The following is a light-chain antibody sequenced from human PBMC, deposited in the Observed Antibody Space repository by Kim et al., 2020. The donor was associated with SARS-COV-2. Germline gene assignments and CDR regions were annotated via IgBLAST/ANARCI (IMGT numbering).Light chain of an antibody. CDR1: NIGSKN. J-gene: IGLJ2*01. CDR2: RDT. V-gene: IGLV3-9*01. CDR3: QVWDSSTVV. Sequence: GALGQTARITCGGNNIGSKNVHWYKQRPGQAPVLGIYRDTNRPSGIPERFSGSNSGNTATLTISRAQAGDEADYYCQVWDSSTVVFGGGTQLTVL.